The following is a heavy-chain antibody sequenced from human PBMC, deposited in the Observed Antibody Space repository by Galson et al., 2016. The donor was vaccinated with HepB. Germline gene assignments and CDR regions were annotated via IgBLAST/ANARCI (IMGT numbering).Heavy chain of an antibody. CDR3: VKEGYCFFSDCDNSTPTYAFDI. V-gene: IGHV3-30*18. Sequence: SLRLSCAASGFTFSNYDSHWVRQAPGKGLEWVALISYDGNHKYYADSVKGRFTISRDSSKNTLYLQMDSLRAEDTAVYYCVKEGYCFFSDCDNSTPTYAFDIWGQGTMVTVSS. CDR2: ISYDGNHK. CDR1: GFTFSNYD. D-gene: IGHD1-26*01. J-gene: IGHJ3*02.